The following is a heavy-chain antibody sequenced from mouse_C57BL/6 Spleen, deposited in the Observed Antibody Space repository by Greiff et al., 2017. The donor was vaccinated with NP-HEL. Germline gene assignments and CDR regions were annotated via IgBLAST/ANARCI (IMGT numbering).Heavy chain of an antibody. CDR2: INPSNGGT. D-gene: IGHD1-1*01. Sequence: QVQLQQPGTELVKPGASVKLSCKASGYTFTSYWMHWVKQRPGQGLEWIGNINPSNGGTNYNEKFKSKATLTVDKSSSTAYMQLSSLTSEDSAVYYCARHTYYYGTPYAMDYWGQRTSVTVSS. CDR1: GYTFTSYW. CDR3: ARHTYYYGTPYAMDY. J-gene: IGHJ4*01. V-gene: IGHV1-53*01.